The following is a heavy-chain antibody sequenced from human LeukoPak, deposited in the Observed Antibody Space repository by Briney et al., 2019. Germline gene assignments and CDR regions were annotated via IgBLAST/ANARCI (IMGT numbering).Heavy chain of an antibody. CDR3: ARHVDAVAGLFDY. J-gene: IGHJ4*02. V-gene: IGHV4-39*01. Sequence: PSETLSLTCTVSGGSISSSSYYWGWIRQPPGKGLEGCGSIYYSGSTYYNPSLKSRVTISVDTSKNQFSLKLSSVTAADTAVYYCARHVDAVAGLFDYWGQGTLVTVSS. D-gene: IGHD6-19*01. CDR2: IYYSGST. CDR1: GGSISSSSYY.